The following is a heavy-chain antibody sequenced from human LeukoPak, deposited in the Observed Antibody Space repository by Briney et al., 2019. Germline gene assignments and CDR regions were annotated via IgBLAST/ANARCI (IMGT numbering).Heavy chain of an antibody. D-gene: IGHD3-10*01. Sequence: KSGGSLRLSCAASGFTFSSYSMNWVRQAPGKGLEWVSSISSGSSYIYYADSVKGRFTISRENAKNSLYLQMDSLRAEDTAVYYCARLTGNYGDYWGQGTLVTVSS. CDR2: ISSGSSYI. V-gene: IGHV3-21*01. J-gene: IGHJ4*02. CDR3: ARLTGNYGDY. CDR1: GFTFSSYS.